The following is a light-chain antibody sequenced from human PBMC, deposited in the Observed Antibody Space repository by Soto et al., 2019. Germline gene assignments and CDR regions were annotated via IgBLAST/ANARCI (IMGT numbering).Light chain of an antibody. V-gene: IGKV3-20*01. CDR2: GTS. J-gene: IGKJ4*01. CDR3: QQYGGSLT. CDR1: QRVSSSY. Sequence: EIVLTQSPGTLSLSPGERATLSCRASQRVSSSYLAWYQQKPGQAPRLLIYGTSSGATGIPDRFSGSGSGRDFTLTISRLEPEYFAVYYCQQYGGSLTFGGGTKVEIK.